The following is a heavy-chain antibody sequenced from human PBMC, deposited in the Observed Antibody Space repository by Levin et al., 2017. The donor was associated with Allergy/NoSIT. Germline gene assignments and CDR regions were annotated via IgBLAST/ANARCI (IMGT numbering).Heavy chain of an antibody. CDR3: AKQIPGWRIFDD. V-gene: IGHV3-23*01. Sequence: QAGGSLRLSCAASGFTFSSYAMSWVRQAPGKGLEWVSVISGSGDTIYYTDSVKGRFTISRDNSKNTLYLQMNTLRAEDTAVYYCAKQIPGWRIFDDWGLGTLVTVSS. J-gene: IGHJ4*02. CDR1: GFTFSSYA. CDR2: ISGSGDTI. D-gene: IGHD6-19*01.